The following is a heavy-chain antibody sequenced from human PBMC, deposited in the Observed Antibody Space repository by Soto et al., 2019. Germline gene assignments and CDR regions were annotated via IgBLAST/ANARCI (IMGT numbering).Heavy chain of an antibody. V-gene: IGHV4-30-4*01. CDR2: IYYSGST. CDR3: ARGSTVTGFDY. J-gene: IGHJ4*02. CDR1: GGSINSGDYY. Sequence: QVQLQESGPGLVKPSQTLSLTCTVSGGSINSGDYYWSWIRQPPGKGLEWIGYIYYSGSTYYNPSLKSRVTISIDTSKNQFSLNLSSVTAADTAVYYCARGSTVTGFDYWGQGTLVTISS. D-gene: IGHD4-17*01.